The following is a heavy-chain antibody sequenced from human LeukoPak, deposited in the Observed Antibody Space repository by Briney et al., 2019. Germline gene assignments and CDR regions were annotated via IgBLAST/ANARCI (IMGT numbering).Heavy chain of an antibody. D-gene: IGHD3-9*01. Sequence: SQTLSLTCAISGDSVSSNSAAWNWIRQSPSRGLEWLGRTYYRSKWYNHYAVSVKSRIIINPDTSKNQFSLKLSSVTAADTAVYYCARRPYDILTGYPGGWFDPWGQGTLVTVSS. CDR2: TYYRSKWYN. CDR3: ARRPYDILTGYPGGWFDP. V-gene: IGHV6-1*01. J-gene: IGHJ5*02. CDR1: GDSVSSNSAA.